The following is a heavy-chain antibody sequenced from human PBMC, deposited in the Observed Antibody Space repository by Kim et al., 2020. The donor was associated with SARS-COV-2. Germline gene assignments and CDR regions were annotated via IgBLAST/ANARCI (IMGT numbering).Heavy chain of an antibody. Sequence: ASVKVSCKASGYTFTGYYMHWVRQAPGQGLEWMGWINPNSGGTNYAQKFQGRVTMTRDTSISTAYMELSRLRSDDTAVYYCAREPYDILTGFYGMDVWGQGTTVTVSS. V-gene: IGHV1-2*02. J-gene: IGHJ6*02. CDR1: GYTFTGYY. CDR3: AREPYDILTGFYGMDV. D-gene: IGHD3-9*01. CDR2: INPNSGGT.